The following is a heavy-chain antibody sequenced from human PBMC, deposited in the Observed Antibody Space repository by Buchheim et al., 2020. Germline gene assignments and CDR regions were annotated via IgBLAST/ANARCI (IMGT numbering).Heavy chain of an antibody. Sequence: QVQLQESGPGLVKPSQTLSLTCTVSGGSISRGGYYWSWIRQHPGKGLEWIGYIYYSGSTYYNPSLKSRVTISVDTSKNQFSLKLSSVTAADTAVYYCARAVVVVAATRMINWFDPWGQGTL. CDR3: ARAVVVVAATRMINWFDP. V-gene: IGHV4-31*03. CDR1: GGSISRGGYY. D-gene: IGHD2-15*01. J-gene: IGHJ5*02. CDR2: IYYSGST.